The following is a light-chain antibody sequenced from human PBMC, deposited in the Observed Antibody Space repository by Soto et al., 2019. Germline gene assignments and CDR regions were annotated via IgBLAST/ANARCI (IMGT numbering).Light chain of an antibody. J-gene: IGLJ2*01. CDR2: LTSDGSH. Sequence: QAVLTQSPSASASLGASVKLTCTLSSGHSNYAIAWHQQQSEKGPRYLMKLTSDGSHSKGDGIPDRFSGSSSGAERYLTISSLQSEDEADYCCQTWGSGIVVFGGGTKLTVL. CDR3: QTWGSGIVV. V-gene: IGLV4-69*01. CDR1: SGHSNYA.